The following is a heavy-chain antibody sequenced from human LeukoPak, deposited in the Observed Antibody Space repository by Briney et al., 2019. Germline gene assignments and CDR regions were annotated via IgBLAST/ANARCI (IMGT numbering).Heavy chain of an antibody. Sequence: GGSLRLSCAASGFTFSSYSMNWVRQAPGKGLEWVSSISSGSSYIYYADSVKGRFTISRDNAKNSLYLQMNSLRAEDTALYYCAKDISGSYQGIFDYWGQGTLVTVSS. CDR2: ISSGSSYI. J-gene: IGHJ4*02. CDR1: GFTFSSYS. CDR3: AKDISGSYQGIFDY. D-gene: IGHD3-10*01. V-gene: IGHV3-21*04.